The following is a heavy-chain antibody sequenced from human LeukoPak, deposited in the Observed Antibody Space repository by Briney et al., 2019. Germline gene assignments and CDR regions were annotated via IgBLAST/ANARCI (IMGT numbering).Heavy chain of an antibody. CDR2: INHSGST. Sequence: PSETLSLTCTVSGGSISSSSYYWGWIRQPPGKGLEWIGEINHSGSTNYNPSLKSRVTISVDTSKNQFSLKLSSVTAADTAVYYCARLGYLAGDDYWGQGTLVTVSS. CDR1: GGSISSSSYY. D-gene: IGHD1-1*01. J-gene: IGHJ4*02. CDR3: ARLGYLAGDDY. V-gene: IGHV4-39*07.